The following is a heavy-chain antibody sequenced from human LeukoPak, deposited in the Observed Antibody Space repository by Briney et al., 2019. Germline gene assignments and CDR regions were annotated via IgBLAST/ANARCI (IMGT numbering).Heavy chain of an antibody. J-gene: IGHJ3*02. CDR3: ARDPYYYNSGSFAAFDI. CDR1: GFTFSSYA. V-gene: IGHV3-7*01. Sequence: PGGSLRLSCAASGFTFSSYAMTWLRQTPGKGLEWVANIKPDGDEKYYVDSVKGRFTISRDNAKNSLYLQMDSLTAEDTALYYCARDPYYYNSGSFAAFDIWGQGTMVTVSS. CDR2: IKPDGDEK. D-gene: IGHD3-10*01.